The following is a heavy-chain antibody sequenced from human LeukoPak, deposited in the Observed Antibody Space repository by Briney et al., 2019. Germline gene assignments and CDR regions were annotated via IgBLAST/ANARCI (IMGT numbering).Heavy chain of an antibody. CDR3: ARPLASGSYYIMEY. V-gene: IGHV3-30-3*01. J-gene: IGHJ4*02. CDR2: ISYDGSNK. D-gene: IGHD3-10*01. CDR1: GFTFSSYA. Sequence: GGSLRLSCTTSGFTFSSYAMHWVRQAPGKGLEGVAVISYDGSNKYYVDSVKGRFTISRDISKNTLYLQMDSLRAEDTAVYYCARPLASGSYYIMEYWGQGTLVTVSS.